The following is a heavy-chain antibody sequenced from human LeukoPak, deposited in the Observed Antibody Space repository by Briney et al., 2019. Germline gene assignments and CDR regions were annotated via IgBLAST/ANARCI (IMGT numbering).Heavy chain of an antibody. CDR2: INHSGST. D-gene: IGHD5-24*01. CDR3: ARDRRDGYNSAFDY. V-gene: IGHV4-34*01. J-gene: IGHJ4*02. Sequence: SETLSLTCAVYGGSFSGYYWSWIRQPPGKGLEWIGEINHSGSTNYNPSLKSRVTISVDTSKNQFSLKLSSVTAADTAVYYCARDRRDGYNSAFDYWGQGTLVTVSS. CDR1: GGSFSGYY.